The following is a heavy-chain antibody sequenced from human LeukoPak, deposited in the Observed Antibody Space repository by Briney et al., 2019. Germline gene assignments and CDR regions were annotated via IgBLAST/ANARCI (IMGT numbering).Heavy chain of an antibody. V-gene: IGHV5-51*01. Sequence: GESLKISCKGSGYNFTRYWIGWVRQMPGKGLEWMGIIYPGDSDIRYSPSFQGQVTFSADKSISTAYLQWSSLKTSDTAMYYCARIIWSDYRYFDYWGQGTLIAVSS. J-gene: IGHJ4*02. CDR2: IYPGDSDI. CDR1: GYNFTRYW. D-gene: IGHD3-3*01. CDR3: ARIIWSDYRYFDY.